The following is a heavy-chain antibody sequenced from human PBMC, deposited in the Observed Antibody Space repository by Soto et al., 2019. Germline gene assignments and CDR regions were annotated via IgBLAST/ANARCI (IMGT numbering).Heavy chain of an antibody. J-gene: IGHJ6*04. Sequence: PSETLSLTCAVYGGSFSGYYWSWIRQPPGKGLEWIGEINHSGSTNYNPSLKSRVTISVDTSKNQFSLKLSSVTAADTAVYYCARVGFNWNDEYYGMDVWGKGTTVTVSS. V-gene: IGHV4-34*01. CDR1: GGSFSGYY. CDR3: ARVGFNWNDEYYGMDV. CDR2: INHSGST. D-gene: IGHD1-20*01.